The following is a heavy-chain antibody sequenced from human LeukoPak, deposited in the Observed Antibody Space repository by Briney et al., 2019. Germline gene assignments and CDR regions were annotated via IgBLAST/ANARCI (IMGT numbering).Heavy chain of an antibody. Sequence: GGSLRLSCAVSGFTFSSYAMSWVRQAPGKGLEWVSGIIGSGTNTYYADSVKGRCIISRDNSNNTLYLQLNSLRAEDTAVYYCAELGITMIGGVWGKGTTVTISS. J-gene: IGHJ6*04. CDR1: GFTFSSYA. CDR3: AELGITMIGGV. CDR2: IIGSGTNT. V-gene: IGHV3-23*01. D-gene: IGHD3-10*02.